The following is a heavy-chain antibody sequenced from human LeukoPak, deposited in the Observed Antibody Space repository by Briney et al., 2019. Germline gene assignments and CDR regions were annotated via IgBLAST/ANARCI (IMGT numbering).Heavy chain of an antibody. CDR1: RFTYNYYS. V-gene: IGHV3-21*01. Sequence: PGGSLRLSCAASRFTYNYYSMNWVRQAPGKGPEWVSSISSSSRYIYYADSVKGRFTISRDNAKNSLYLQMNSLRAEDTAVYYCARDREEDYYMDVWGKGTTVTVSS. J-gene: IGHJ6*03. D-gene: IGHD3-10*01. CDR3: ARDREEDYYMDV. CDR2: ISSSSRYI.